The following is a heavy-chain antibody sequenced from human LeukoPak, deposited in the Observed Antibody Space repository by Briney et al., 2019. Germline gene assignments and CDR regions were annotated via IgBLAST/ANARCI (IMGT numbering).Heavy chain of an antibody. V-gene: IGHV3-7*03. J-gene: IGHJ3*02. CDR3: AKSLGLVVTDAFDI. Sequence: GGSLRLSCAASGFTFSNYWMSWVRQAPGKGLEWVANIKEDGRETYYEDSVKGRLTISRDNAKNSLFLQMNSLRAEDTALYYCAKSLGLVVTDAFDIWGQGTMVTVSS. CDR2: IKEDGRET. CDR1: GFTFSNYW. D-gene: IGHD3-22*01.